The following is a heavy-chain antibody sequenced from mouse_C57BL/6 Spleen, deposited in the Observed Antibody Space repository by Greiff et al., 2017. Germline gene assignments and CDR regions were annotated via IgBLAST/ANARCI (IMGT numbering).Heavy chain of an antibody. J-gene: IGHJ4*01. CDR2: IYPRSGNT. V-gene: IGHV1-81*01. CDR3: ARGVSITTADYYAMDY. CDR1: GYTFTSYG. Sequence: VQLQQSGAELARPGASVKLSCKASGYTFTSYGISWVKQRTGQGLEWIGEIYPRSGNTYYNEKFKGKATLTADKSSSTAYMELRSLTSEDSAVYFCARGVSITTADYYAMDYWGQGTSVTVSS. D-gene: IGHD1-2*01.